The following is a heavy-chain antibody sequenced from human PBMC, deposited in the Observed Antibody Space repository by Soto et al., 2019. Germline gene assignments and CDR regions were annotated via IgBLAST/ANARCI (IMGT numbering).Heavy chain of an antibody. CDR3: AKGMYSTSSEDHYYGMDV. CDR1: GFTFSTYG. J-gene: IGHJ6*02. V-gene: IGHV3-30*18. CDR2: ISKDGSNK. Sequence: QVQLVESGGGVVQPGRSLRLSCASSGFTFSTYGIHWVRQAPGKGLEWVAVISKDGSNKYYADSVKGRFTISRDNSKNTLYLQVNSLRTEDTAVYYCAKGMYSTSSEDHYYGMDVWGQGTTVTVSS. D-gene: IGHD6-6*01.